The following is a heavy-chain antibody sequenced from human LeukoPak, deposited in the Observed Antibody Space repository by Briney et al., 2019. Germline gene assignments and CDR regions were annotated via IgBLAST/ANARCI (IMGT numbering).Heavy chain of an antibody. CDR2: LYSDGDK. D-gene: IGHD2-15*01. Sequence: GGSLRLSCAASGFTVSSNYMSWVRQAPGKGLEYVSVLYSDGDKYYTDSVRGRFTISRDNSKNTLTLQMNSLRAEDTAVYYCTTSPCSGGINCGHDYWGQGTLVTVSS. CDR1: GFTVSSNY. V-gene: IGHV3-53*01. CDR3: TTSPCSGGINCGHDY. J-gene: IGHJ4*02.